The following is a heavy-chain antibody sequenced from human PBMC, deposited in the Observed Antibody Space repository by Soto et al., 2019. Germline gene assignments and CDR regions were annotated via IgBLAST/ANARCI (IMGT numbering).Heavy chain of an antibody. CDR3: AIQPISIAAAGTLDY. CDR1: GYTFTSYG. Sequence: QVQLVQSGAEVKKPGASVKVSCKASGYTFTSYGISWVRQAPGQGIERMGWISAYNGNTNYAQKLQGRVTMTTDTSTSTDYMELRSLRSDETAVYYCAIQPISIAAAGTLDYWGQGTLVTVSS. V-gene: IGHV1-18*01. D-gene: IGHD6-13*01. J-gene: IGHJ4*02. CDR2: ISAYNGNT.